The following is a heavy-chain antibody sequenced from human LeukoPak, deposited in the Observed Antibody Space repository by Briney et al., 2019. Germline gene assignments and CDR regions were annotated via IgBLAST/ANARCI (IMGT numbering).Heavy chain of an antibody. CDR3: ARSSYSTGEDY. Sequence: GGSLRLSCEASGINFRKYGMNWVRQAPGKGLEWVSYISSLSGTIYYADSVKGRFIISRDNAKSSLFLQMNSLRAEDTSVYYCARSSYSTGEDYWGQGTLVTVSS. D-gene: IGHD6-25*01. J-gene: IGHJ4*02. CDR2: ISSLSGTI. V-gene: IGHV3-48*01. CDR1: GINFRKYG.